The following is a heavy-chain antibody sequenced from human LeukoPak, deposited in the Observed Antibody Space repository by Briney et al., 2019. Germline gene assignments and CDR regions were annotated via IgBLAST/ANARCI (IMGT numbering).Heavy chain of an antibody. Sequence: PGGSLRLSCAASGFTFSSYAMSWVRQAPGKGLERVSAISGSGGSTYYADSVKGRFTISRDNSKNTLYLQMNSLRAEDTAVYYCAKDYQLLYAEYFQHWGQGTLVTVSS. J-gene: IGHJ1*01. V-gene: IGHV3-23*01. D-gene: IGHD2-2*02. CDR3: AKDYQLLYAEYFQH. CDR1: GFTFSSYA. CDR2: ISGSGGST.